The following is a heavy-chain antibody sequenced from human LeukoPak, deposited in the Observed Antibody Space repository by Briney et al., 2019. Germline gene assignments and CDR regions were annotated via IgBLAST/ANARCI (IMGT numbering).Heavy chain of an antibody. V-gene: IGHV1-2*02. CDR1: GYTFTGYY. CDR3: ARDCSSTSCYSSDR. D-gene: IGHD2-2*01. Sequence: SVKVSCKASGYTFTGYYMHWVRQAPGQGLEWMGWINPNSGGTNYAQKFQGRVTMTRDTSISTAYMELSRLRSDDTAVYYCARDCSSTSCYSSDRWGQGTLVTVSS. CDR2: INPNSGGT. J-gene: IGHJ4*02.